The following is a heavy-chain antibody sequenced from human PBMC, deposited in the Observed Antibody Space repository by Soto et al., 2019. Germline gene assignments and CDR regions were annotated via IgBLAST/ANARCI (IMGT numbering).Heavy chain of an antibody. J-gene: IGHJ6*02. Sequence: QVQLVESGGGVVQPGRSLRLSCAASGFTFNNYGMHWVRQAPGKGLEWVAVIWNDGNGYYYANSVKGRFTISRDNSKNTLYMQMSSLRVEDTAVYYCARRQSSPPTRGAASARGGMDFWGQGTTVTVAS. CDR1: GFTFNNYG. CDR3: ARRQSSPPTRGAASARGGMDF. D-gene: IGHD6-13*01. V-gene: IGHV3-33*01. CDR2: IWNDGNGY.